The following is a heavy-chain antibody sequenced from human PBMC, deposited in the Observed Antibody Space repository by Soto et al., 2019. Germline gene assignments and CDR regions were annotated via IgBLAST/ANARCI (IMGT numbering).Heavy chain of an antibody. CDR2: ISSSSSYI. V-gene: IGHV3-21*01. CDR1: GFTFSSYS. Sequence: GSLRLSCAASGFTFSSYSMNWVRQAPGKGLEWVSSISSSSSYIYYADSVKGRFTISRDNAKNSLYLQMNSLRAEDTAVYYCARDQPGYSYGYGLGYWGQGTLVTVSS. D-gene: IGHD5-18*01. J-gene: IGHJ4*02. CDR3: ARDQPGYSYGYGLGY.